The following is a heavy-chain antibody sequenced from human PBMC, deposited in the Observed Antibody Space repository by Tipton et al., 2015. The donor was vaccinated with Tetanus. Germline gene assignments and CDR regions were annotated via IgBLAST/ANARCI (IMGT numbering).Heavy chain of an antibody. CDR2: IIPIFGTA. J-gene: IGHJ6*02. CDR3: ARVIDYGNQKKYYYYGMDV. CDR1: GGTFSSYA. V-gene: IGHV1-69*06. D-gene: IGHD4-11*01. Sequence: QVQLVQSGAEVKKPGSSVKVSCKASGGTFSSYAISWVRQAPGQGLEWMGGIIPIFGTANYAQKFQGGVTITADKSTSTAYMELSSLRSEDTAVYYCARVIDYGNQKKYYYYGMDVWGQGTTVPVS.